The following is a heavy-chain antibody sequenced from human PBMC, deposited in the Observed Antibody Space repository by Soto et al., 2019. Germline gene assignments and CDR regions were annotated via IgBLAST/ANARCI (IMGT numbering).Heavy chain of an antibody. J-gene: IGHJ4*02. D-gene: IGHD3-3*01. CDR3: ARDGYDFWSGYYPGLFDY. V-gene: IGHV1-3*01. CDR1: GYTFTSYA. Sequence: ASVKVSCKASGYTFTSYAMHWVRQARGQRLEWMGWINAGNGNTKYSQKFQGRVTITRDKSASTAYMELSSLRSEDKAVYYCARDGYDFWSGYYPGLFDYWGQGTLLTVPS. CDR2: INAGNGNT.